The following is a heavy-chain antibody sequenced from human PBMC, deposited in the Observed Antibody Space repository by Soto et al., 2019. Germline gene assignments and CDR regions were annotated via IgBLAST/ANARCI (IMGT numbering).Heavy chain of an antibody. CDR2: IKRKIDGEAT. CDR1: GFSFSNAW. V-gene: IGHV3-15*07. CDR3: TTGSVEGV. Sequence: EVQLVESGGGLVKPGGSLRLSCAASGFSFSNAWMNWVRQAPGKGLEWVGRIKRKIDGEATDYAGPVKGRFTAFRDDSKSALYLQMNSLKGDDTAVYYCTTGSVEGVWGQGTTVTVS. J-gene: IGHJ6*02. D-gene: IGHD2-15*01.